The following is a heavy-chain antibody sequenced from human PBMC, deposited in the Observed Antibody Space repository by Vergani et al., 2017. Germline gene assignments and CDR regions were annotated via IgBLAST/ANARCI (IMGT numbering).Heavy chain of an antibody. V-gene: IGHV4-39*07. CDR1: GGSISSSSYY. D-gene: IGHD2-2*03. J-gene: IGHJ5*02. CDR3: AREHAVGYCSSTSCYLDWFDP. Sequence: QLQLQESGPGLVKPSETLSLTCTVSGGSISSSSYYWGWIRQPPGKGLEWIGSIYYSGSTYYNPSLKSRVTISVDTSKNQFSLKLSSVTAADTAVYYCAREHAVGYCSSTSCYLDWFDPWGQGTLVTVSS. CDR2: IYYSGST.